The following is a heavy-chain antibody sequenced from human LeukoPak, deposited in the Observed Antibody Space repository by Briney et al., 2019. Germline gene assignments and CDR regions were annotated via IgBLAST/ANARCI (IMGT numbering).Heavy chain of an antibody. J-gene: IGHJ6*02. Sequence: GGSLRLSCAASGIAFRSFTMNWVRQAPGKGLEWVAVIWYDGSNKYYADSVKGRFTISRDNSKNTLYLQMNSLRAEDTAVYYCARVGSSLTDSYYGMDVWGQGTTVTVSS. D-gene: IGHD6-13*01. CDR2: IWYDGSNK. CDR3: ARVGSSLTDSYYGMDV. V-gene: IGHV3-33*08. CDR1: GIAFRSFT.